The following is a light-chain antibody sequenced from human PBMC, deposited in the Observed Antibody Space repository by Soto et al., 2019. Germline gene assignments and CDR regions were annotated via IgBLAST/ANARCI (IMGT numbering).Light chain of an antibody. J-gene: IGLJ1*01. CDR3: SSYTSGRDVYV. CDR1: SSDVGSYHY. V-gene: IGLV2-14*01. CDR2: EVS. Sequence: QSALTQPASVSGSPGQSITISCTGTSSDVGSYHYVSWFQQHPGKAPQLIIFEVSDRPSGVSTRFSGSKSGDTASLTISGLQADDAADYYCSSYTSGRDVYVFGGGTTVTV.